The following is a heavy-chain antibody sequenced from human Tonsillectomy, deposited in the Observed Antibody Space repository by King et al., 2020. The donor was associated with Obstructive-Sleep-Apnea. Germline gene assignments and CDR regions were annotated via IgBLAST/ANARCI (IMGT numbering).Heavy chain of an antibody. J-gene: IGHJ4*02. CDR1: GFTFSNYA. D-gene: IGHD2-15*01. CDR2: ISGGGVST. Sequence: VQLVESGGGLVQPGGSLRLSCAASGFTFSNYAMSWVRQAPGKGLEWVSSISGGGVSTYYADSVKGRFTISRDNSKNTLYLLMHSLRAEDTAVYYCAKALLRWWYLGSLDYWGQGTLVTVSS. CDR3: AKALLRWWYLGSLDY. V-gene: IGHV3-23*04.